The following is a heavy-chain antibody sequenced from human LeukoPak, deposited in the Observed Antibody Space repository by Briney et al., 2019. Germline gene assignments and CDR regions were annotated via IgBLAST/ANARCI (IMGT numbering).Heavy chain of an antibody. CDR2: ISTSSGYI. CDR1: RFNFNSFV. D-gene: IGHD1-14*01. J-gene: IGHJ4*02. CDR3: VRGKKPGWDMSYFDY. V-gene: IGHV3-21*06. Sequence: GRSLRLSCAASRFNFNSFVMGWVRQPPGKGLEWVSSISTSSGYIFYADSLKGRVTISRDNAKNSLYLQMNSLRAEDTAVYYCVRGKKPGWDMSYFDYWGQGILVTVSS.